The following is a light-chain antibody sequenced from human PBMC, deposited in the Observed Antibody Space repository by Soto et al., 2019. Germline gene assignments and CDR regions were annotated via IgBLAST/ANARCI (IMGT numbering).Light chain of an antibody. J-gene: IGLJ3*02. V-gene: IGLV2-11*01. CDR2: VVS. CDR1: SSDVGGYNY. CDR3: CSYAGTSLWV. Sequence: QSALTQPRSVSGSPGQSVTISCTGTSSDVGGYNYVSWYQQHPGKAPKLVIYVVSKRPSGVPDRFSGSKSGNTASLTISGLQAEDEADYYCCSYAGTSLWVFGGGTKLTVL.